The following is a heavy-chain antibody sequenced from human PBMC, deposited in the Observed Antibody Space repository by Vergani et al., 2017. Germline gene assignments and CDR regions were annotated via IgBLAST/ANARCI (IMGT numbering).Heavy chain of an antibody. D-gene: IGHD2-2*01. CDR3: AIRGYCSSTSCYDDAFDI. CDR2: MNPNSGNT. V-gene: IGHV1-8*02. Sequence: QVQLVQSGAEVKKPGSSVKVSCKASGGTFSSYAINWVRQATGQGLEWMGWMNPNSGNTGYAQKFQGRVTMTRNTSISTAYMELSSLRSEDTAVYYCAIRGYCSSTSCYDDAFDIWGQGTMVTVSS. CDR1: GGTFSSYA. J-gene: IGHJ3*02.